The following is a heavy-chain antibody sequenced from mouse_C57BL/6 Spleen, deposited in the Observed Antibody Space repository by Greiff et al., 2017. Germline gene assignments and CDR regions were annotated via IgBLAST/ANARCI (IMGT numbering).Heavy chain of an antibody. J-gene: IGHJ2*01. CDR3: ARDNYSPPYFDY. Sequence: QVQLKESGAELVRPGASVKLSCKASGYTFTDYYINWVKQRPGQGLEWIARIYPGSGNTYYNEKFKGKATLTAEKSSSTAYMQLSSLTSEDSAVYFCARDNYSPPYFDYWGQGTTRTVSS. CDR2: IYPGSGNT. D-gene: IGHD2-12*01. V-gene: IGHV1-76*01. CDR1: GYTFTDYY.